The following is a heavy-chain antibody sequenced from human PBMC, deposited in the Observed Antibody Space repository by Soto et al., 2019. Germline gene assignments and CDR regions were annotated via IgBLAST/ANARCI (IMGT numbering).Heavy chain of an antibody. CDR3: AKGLSIAAAGTGRGANYYMDV. CDR2: ISWNSGSI. V-gene: IGHV3-9*01. J-gene: IGHJ6*03. CDR1: GFTFDDYA. D-gene: IGHD6-13*01. Sequence: GGSLRLSCAASGFTFDDYAMHWVRQAPGKGLEWVSGISWNSGSIGYADSVKGRFTISRDNAKNSLYLQMNSLRAEDTALYYCAKGLSIAAAGTGRGANYYMDVWGKGTTVTVSS.